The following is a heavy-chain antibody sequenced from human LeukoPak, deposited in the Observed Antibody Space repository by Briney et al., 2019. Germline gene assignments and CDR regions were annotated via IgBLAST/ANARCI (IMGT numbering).Heavy chain of an antibody. CDR3: AREMVVVVPAASIPGGAFDI. Sequence: PSETLSLTCAVYGGSFSGYYWSWIRQPPGKGLEWIGEINHSGSTNYNPSLKSRVTISVDTSKNQFSLKLSSVTAADTAVYYCAREMVVVVPAASIPGGAFDIWGQGTMVTVSS. D-gene: IGHD2-2*01. CDR1: GGSFSGYY. CDR2: INHSGST. J-gene: IGHJ3*02. V-gene: IGHV4-34*01.